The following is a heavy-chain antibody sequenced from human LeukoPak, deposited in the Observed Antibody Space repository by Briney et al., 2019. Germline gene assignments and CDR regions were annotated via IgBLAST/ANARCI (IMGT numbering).Heavy chain of an antibody. CDR1: GGTFSNYA. CDR3: ARSGADYYDTPYYFDY. CDR2: IIPILEIA. V-gene: IGHV1-69*04. J-gene: IGHJ4*02. D-gene: IGHD3-22*01. Sequence: SVKVSCKASGGTFSNYAISWVRQAPGQGLEWMGRIIPILEIANYAQKFQGRVTITADKSTSTAYMELSSLRSEDTAVYYCARSGADYYDTPYYFDYWGQGTLVTVSS.